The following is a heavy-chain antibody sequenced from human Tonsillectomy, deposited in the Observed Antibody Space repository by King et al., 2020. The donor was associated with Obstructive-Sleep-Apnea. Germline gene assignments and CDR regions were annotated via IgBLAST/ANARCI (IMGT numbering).Heavy chain of an antibody. Sequence: VQLVESGGGLVQPGGSLRLSCAASGFTFTRHWMHWVRQAPGKGLVWVSRINSDGSSTSYADSVKGRFTISRDNAKNTLYLQMNSLRVEDTSVYYCARALSGDYGYDYWGQGTQVTVSS. J-gene: IGHJ4*02. CDR2: INSDGSST. CDR3: ARALSGDYGYDY. CDR1: GFTFTRHW. D-gene: IGHD4-17*01. V-gene: IGHV3-74*01.